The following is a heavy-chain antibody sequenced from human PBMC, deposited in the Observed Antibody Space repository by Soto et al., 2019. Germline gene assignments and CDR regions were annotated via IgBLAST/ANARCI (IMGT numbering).Heavy chain of an antibody. CDR1: GFTFSNSW. D-gene: IGHD1-1*01. CDR2: INQDGSEK. Sequence: LRLSCAASGFTFSNSWTTWLRQPPGKGLEWVAHINQDGSEKIYVDSVKGRFTVSRDNAKNSLYLQLNSLRAEDTAVYYCARPSRLEELDSWGRGTLVTVSS. V-gene: IGHV3-7*01. CDR3: ARPSRLEELDS. J-gene: IGHJ4*02.